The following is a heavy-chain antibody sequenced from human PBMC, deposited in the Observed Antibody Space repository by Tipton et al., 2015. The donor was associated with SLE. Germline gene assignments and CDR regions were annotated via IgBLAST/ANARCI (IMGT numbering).Heavy chain of an antibody. CDR1: GGSISSGSYY. J-gene: IGHJ4*02. D-gene: IGHD6-13*01. Sequence: TLSLTCTVSGGSISSGSYYWSWIRQPAGKGLEWIGYIYTSGSTYYSPSLKSRVTISVDTSKNQFSLKLSSVTAADTAVYYCAREGNGQQLGYWGQGTLVTVSS. CDR3: AREGNGQQLGY. V-gene: IGHV4-61*09. CDR2: IYTSGST.